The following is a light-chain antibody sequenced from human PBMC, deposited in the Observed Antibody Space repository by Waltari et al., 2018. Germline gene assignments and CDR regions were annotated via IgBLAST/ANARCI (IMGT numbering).Light chain of an antibody. J-gene: IGKJ1*01. CDR3: LQDSSYPRT. CDR2: CTS. V-gene: IGKV1-6*01. CDR1: QDIGND. Sequence: AIQMTQTPSSLSAAVGDRVTITCRESQDIGNDFSWYQQKPGKAPKLRIYCTSSLESGVPSRFSGSRSGTDFTLTIGSLQPGDFATYYCLQDSSYPRTFGQGTKVEIK.